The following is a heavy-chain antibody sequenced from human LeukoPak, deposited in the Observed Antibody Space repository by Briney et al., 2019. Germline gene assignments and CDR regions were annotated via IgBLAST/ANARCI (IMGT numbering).Heavy chain of an antibody. Sequence: ASVKVSCKASGYTFTSYAMNWVRQAPGQGLEWMGWINTNTGNPTYAQGFTGRSVFSLDTSVSTAYLQISSLKAEDTAVYYCARRSGYSPYYYYGMDVWGQGTTVTASS. CDR1: GYTFTSYA. CDR3: ARRSGYSPYYYYGMDV. D-gene: IGHD3-3*01. CDR2: INTNTGNP. J-gene: IGHJ6*02. V-gene: IGHV7-4-1*02.